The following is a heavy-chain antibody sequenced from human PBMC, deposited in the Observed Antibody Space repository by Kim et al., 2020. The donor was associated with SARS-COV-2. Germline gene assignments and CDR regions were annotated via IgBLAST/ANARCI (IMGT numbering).Heavy chain of an antibody. CDR3: AREQSHGYLSYYYYGMEV. D-gene: IGHD5-18*01. V-gene: IGHV1-46*01. CDR1: GYTFTSYY. CDR2: INPSGGST. Sequence: ASVKVSCKASGYTFTSYYMHWVRQAPGQGLEWMGIINPSGGSTCYAQKFQGRVTMTRDTSTSTVYMELSSLRSEDTAVYYCAREQSHGYLSYYYYGMEVWGPRTTVTVS. J-gene: IGHJ6*02.